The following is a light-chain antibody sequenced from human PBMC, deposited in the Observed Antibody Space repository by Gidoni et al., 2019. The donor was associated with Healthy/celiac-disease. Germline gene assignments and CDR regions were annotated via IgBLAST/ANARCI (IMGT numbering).Light chain of an antibody. CDR3: QQLNSYLLYT. J-gene: IGKJ2*01. Sequence: DIQLTQSPSFLSASVGDRVTIPCRASQGISSYLAWDQQKPGKAPKLLIYAASTLQSGVPSRFSGSGSGTEFTLTISSLQPEDFATYYCQQLNSYLLYTFGQGTKLEIK. CDR2: AAS. CDR1: QGISSY. V-gene: IGKV1-9*01.